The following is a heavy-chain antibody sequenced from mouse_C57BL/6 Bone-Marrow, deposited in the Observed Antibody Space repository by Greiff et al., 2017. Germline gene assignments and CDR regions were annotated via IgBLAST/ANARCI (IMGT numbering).Heavy chain of an antibody. CDR3: ARRPVYYGSSMDFDY. CDR2: INPNNGGT. D-gene: IGHD1-1*01. J-gene: IGHJ2*01. CDR1: GYTFTDYN. Sequence: VQLQQSGPELVKPGASVKIPCKASGYTFTDYNMDWVKQSHGKSLEWIGDINPNNGGTIYNQKFKGKATLTVDKSSSTAYMELRSLTSEDTAVYYCARRPVYYGSSMDFDYWGQGTTLTVSS. V-gene: IGHV1-18*01.